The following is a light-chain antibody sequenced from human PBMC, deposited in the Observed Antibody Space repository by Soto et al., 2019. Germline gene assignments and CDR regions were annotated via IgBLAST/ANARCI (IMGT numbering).Light chain of an antibody. CDR1: SSDVGGYSY. J-gene: IGLJ1*01. CDR3: SSYAGSNNFV. V-gene: IGLV2-8*01. Sequence: QSVLTQPPSASGSPGQSVTISCTGTSSDVGGYSYVSWYQQHPGKAPKLMIYEVTKRPSGVPDRFSGSKSGNTASLTVSGPQAEDEADYYCSSYAGSNNFVFGTGTKLTVL. CDR2: EVT.